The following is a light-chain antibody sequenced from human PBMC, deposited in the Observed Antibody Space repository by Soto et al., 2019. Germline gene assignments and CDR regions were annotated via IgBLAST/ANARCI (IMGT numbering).Light chain of an antibody. V-gene: IGLV2-23*01. CDR1: SSDVGNYNL. Sequence: QSALTQPASVSGSPGQSITISCTGTSSDVGNYNLVSWYQQYPGKAPKLMIYEGGKRPSGVSNRFSGSKSGNTASLTISGLQAEDGADYFCRSFALRSTFIFGGGTKLTVL. CDR2: EGG. J-gene: IGLJ2*01. CDR3: RSFALRSTFI.